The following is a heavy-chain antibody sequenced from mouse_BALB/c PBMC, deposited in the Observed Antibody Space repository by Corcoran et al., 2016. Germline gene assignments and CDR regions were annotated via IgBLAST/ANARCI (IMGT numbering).Heavy chain of an antibody. CDR1: GYTFTNYG. J-gene: IGHJ3*01. CDR3: ARWYYGSSYVGSGFAY. D-gene: IGHD1-1*01. Sequence: QIQLVQSGPELKKPGETVKISCKASGYTFTNYGMNWVKQAPGKGLKWMGWINTYTGEPTYADDFKGRFAFSLETSASTAYLQINNLKNEDTATYFCARWYYGSSYVGSGFAYWGQGTLVTVSA. V-gene: IGHV9-3-1*01. CDR2: INTYTGEP.